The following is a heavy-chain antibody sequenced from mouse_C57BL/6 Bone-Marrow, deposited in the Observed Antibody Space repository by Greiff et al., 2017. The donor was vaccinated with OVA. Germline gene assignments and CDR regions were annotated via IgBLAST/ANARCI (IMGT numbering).Heavy chain of an antibody. D-gene: IGHD1-1*01. J-gene: IGHJ2*01. V-gene: IGHV1-81*01. CDR3: ARWAKIYYYGSSYGDYFDY. CDR2: IYPRSGNT. CDR1: GYTFTSYG. Sequence: QVQLKESGAELARPGASVKLSCKASGYTFTSYGISWVKQRTGQGLEWIGEIYPRSGNTYYNEKFKGKATLTADKSSSTAYMELRGLTSEDSAVYFCARWAKIYYYGSSYGDYFDYWGQGTTLTVSS.